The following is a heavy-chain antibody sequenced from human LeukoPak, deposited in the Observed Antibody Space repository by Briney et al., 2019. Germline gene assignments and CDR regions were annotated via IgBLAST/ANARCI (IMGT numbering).Heavy chain of an antibody. CDR1: GGSISSSSYY. J-gene: IGHJ4*02. CDR3: ARDHNYYDSSGLETDDY. Sequence: SETLSLTCTVSGGSISSSSYYWGWIRQPPGKGLEWLGSIYYSGSTYYNPSLKSRVTISVDTSKNQFSLKLSSVTAADTAVYYCARDHNYYDSSGLETDDYWGQGTLVTVSS. V-gene: IGHV4-39*07. D-gene: IGHD3-22*01. CDR2: IYYSGST.